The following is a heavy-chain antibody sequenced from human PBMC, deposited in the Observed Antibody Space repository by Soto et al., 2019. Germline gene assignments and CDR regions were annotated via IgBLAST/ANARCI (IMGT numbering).Heavy chain of an antibody. V-gene: IGHV4-30-4*01. CDR1: GGSISSGDYY. CDR2: IYYSGST. CDR3: ARGAGFGELWGYYGMDV. D-gene: IGHD3-10*01. J-gene: IGHJ6*02. Sequence: SETLSLTCTVSGGSISSGDYYWSWIRQPPGKGLEWIGYIYYSGSTYYNPSLKSRVTISVDTSKNQFSLKLSSVTAADTAVYYCARGAGFGELWGYYGMDVWGQGTTVTVSS.